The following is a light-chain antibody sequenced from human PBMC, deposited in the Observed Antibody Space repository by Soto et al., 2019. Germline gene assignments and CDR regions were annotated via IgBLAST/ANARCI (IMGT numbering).Light chain of an antibody. CDR2: EVS. V-gene: IGLV2-14*01. CDR3: QSHDSSLSAYV. Sequence: QSALTQPASVSGSPGQSITISCTGTSSDVGGYNYVSWYQQHPGKAPKLMIYEVSNRPSGVSNRFSGSKSGNTASLTISGLQAEVEADFYCQSHDSSLSAYVFGTGTKVTVL. J-gene: IGLJ1*01. CDR1: SSDVGGYNY.